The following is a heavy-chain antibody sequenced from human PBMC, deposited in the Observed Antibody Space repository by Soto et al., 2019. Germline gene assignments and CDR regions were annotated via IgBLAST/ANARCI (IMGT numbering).Heavy chain of an antibody. CDR3: ARGGAVYRYYGSGSSNWFDP. CDR2: IIPIFGTA. D-gene: IGHD3-10*01. CDR1: GGTFSSYA. V-gene: IGHV1-69*13. J-gene: IGHJ5*02. Sequence: GASVKVSCKASGGTFSSYAISWVRQAPGQGLEWMGGIIPIFGTANYAQKFQGRVTITADESTSTAYMELSSLRSEDTAVYYCARGGAVYRYYGSGSSNWFDPWGQGTLVTVSS.